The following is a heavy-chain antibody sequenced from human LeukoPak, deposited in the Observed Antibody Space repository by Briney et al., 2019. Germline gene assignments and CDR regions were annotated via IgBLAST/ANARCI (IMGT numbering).Heavy chain of an antibody. J-gene: IGHJ4*02. CDR2: ISGSGGST. CDR1: GFTFSSYA. CDR3: AKDRSCTNDICHGDFDY. Sequence: GGSLRLSCAASGFTFSSYAVSWVRQAPRKGLEWVSSISGSGGSTYSADSVKGRFTISRDNSKNTLYLQMNSLRAEDTALYYCAKDRSCTNDICHGDFDYWGQGTLVTVSS. V-gene: IGHV3-23*01. D-gene: IGHD2-8*01.